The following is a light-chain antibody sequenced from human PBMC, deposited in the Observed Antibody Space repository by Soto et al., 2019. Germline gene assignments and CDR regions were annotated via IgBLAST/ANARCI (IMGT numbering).Light chain of an antibody. CDR3: QQYNSLWT. J-gene: IGKJ1*01. Sequence: DIQMTQSPSTLSASVGDRVTITCRASQSISSWLAWYQQKPGKAPKLLIYKASSLESGVPSRFSGSGSGTEFTLTISSLQPDAFATYSCQQYNSLWTFGQGTKVEIK. CDR2: KAS. CDR1: QSISSW. V-gene: IGKV1-5*03.